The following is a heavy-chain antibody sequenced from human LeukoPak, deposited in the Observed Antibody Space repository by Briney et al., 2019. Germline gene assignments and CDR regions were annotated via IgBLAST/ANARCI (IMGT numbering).Heavy chain of an antibody. CDR1: GFSFSDAW. J-gene: IGHJ6*03. CDR3: AREGFYYYMDV. CDR2: IKQDGSET. Sequence: GGSLRLSCAVSGFSFSDAWMSWVRQTPGKGLEWVANIKQDGSETYSVDSVKGRFTISRDNAKNSLYLQMTSLRAEDTAVYYCAREGFYYYMDVWGKGTTVTVSS. V-gene: IGHV3-7*01.